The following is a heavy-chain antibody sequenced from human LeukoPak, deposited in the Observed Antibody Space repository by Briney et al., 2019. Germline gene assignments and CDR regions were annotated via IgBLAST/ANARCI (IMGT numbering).Heavy chain of an antibody. J-gene: IGHJ5*02. V-gene: IGHV3-23*01. CDR1: GFTFSSYA. CDR3: AKVSWYYYGSGSYSWFDP. D-gene: IGHD3-10*01. Sequence: TGGSLRLSCAASGFTFSSYAMSWVRQAPGKGLDWVSAISGSGGSTYYADSVKGRFTISRDNSKNTLYLQMNSLRAEDTAVYYCAKVSWYYYGSGSYSWFDPWGQGTLVTVSS. CDR2: ISGSGGST.